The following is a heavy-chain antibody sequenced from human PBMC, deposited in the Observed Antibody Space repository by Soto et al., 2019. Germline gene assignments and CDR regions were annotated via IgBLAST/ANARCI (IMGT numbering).Heavy chain of an antibody. CDR3: ARQDRVVAEGRWFDP. CDR1: GGSISSYS. CDR2: IYSSGST. J-gene: IGHJ5*02. V-gene: IGHV4-4*07. Sequence: PSETLSLTCTVSGGSISSYSWSWIRQPAGRGLEWIGRIYSSGSTNYNPSLKSRVTMPVDTSKNQFSLNLSSVTAADTAVYYCARQDRVVAEGRWFDPWGQGTLVTVSS. D-gene: IGHD2-15*01.